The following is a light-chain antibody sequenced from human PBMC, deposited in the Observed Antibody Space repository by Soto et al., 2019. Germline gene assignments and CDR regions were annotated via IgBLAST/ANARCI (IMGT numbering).Light chain of an antibody. CDR3: QQYGGSSWT. Sequence: EIVLTQSPDTLSLSPGERATLSCRASQRISISYLAWYQQQPGQAPRLLIHSTSTRATGIPDRFSGSGSGTDFTFTISKLEPGDFAVYYCQQYGGSSWTFGQGTKVEI. J-gene: IGKJ1*01. CDR2: STS. V-gene: IGKV3-20*01. CDR1: QRISISY.